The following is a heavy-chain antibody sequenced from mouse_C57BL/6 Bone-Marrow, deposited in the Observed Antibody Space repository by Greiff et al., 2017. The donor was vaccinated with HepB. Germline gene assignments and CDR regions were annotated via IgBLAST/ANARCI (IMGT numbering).Heavy chain of an antibody. J-gene: IGHJ1*03. CDR2: IYPGSGNT. V-gene: IGHV1-76*01. CDR3: ARPIYYDGSRHWYFDV. D-gene: IGHD1-1*01. Sequence: QVQLQQSGAELVRPGASVKLSCKASGYTFTDYYINWVKQRPGQGLEWIARIYPGSGNTYYNEKFKGKATLTAEKSSSTAYMQLSSLTSEDSAVYFCARPIYYDGSRHWYFDVWGTGTTGTVSS. CDR1: GYTFTDYY.